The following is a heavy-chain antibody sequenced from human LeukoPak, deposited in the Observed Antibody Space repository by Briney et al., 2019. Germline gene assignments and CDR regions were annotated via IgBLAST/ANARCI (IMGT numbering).Heavy chain of an antibody. V-gene: IGHV3-33*06. D-gene: IGHD4-11*01. J-gene: IGHJ4*02. CDR2: IWSDGTNQ. CDR1: KFTFSHYG. CDR3: AKDAQRGFDYSNSLEY. Sequence: GGSLRLSCAASKFTFSHYGMHWVRQPPGKGLQWVAVIWSDGTNQYYADSVKGRFTISRDNSNKMVYLQMNSLRADDTGVYYCAKDAQRGFDYSNSLEYWGQGALVIVSS.